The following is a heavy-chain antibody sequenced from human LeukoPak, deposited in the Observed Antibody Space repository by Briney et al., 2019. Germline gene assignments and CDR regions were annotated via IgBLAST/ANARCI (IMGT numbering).Heavy chain of an antibody. CDR1: GFTFSNYA. CDR3: ARGPNSGDYYSDAFDI. D-gene: IGHD3-22*01. V-gene: IGHV3-23*01. J-gene: IGHJ3*02. Sequence: GGSLRLSCAASGFTFSNYAMSWVRQAPGKGLEWVSAISGSGGNTYYADSVKGRFTISRDNSKNALYLQMNSLRVEDTAVYFWARGPNSGDYYSDAFDIWGQGTMVTVSS. CDR2: ISGSGGNT.